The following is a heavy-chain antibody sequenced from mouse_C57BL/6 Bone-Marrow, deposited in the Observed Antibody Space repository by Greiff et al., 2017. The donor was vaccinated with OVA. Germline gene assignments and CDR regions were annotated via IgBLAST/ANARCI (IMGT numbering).Heavy chain of an antibody. CDR2: IWSGGST. CDR1: GFSLTSYG. D-gene: IGHD2-4*01. V-gene: IGHV2-2*01. Sequence: QVQLKQSGPGLVQPSQSLSITCTVSGFSLTSYGVHWVRQSPGKGLEWLGVIWSGGSTDYNAAFISRLSISKDNSKSQVFFKMNSLQADDTAIYYCARGLREYFYYWGQGTTLTVSS. J-gene: IGHJ2*01. CDR3: ARGLREYFYY.